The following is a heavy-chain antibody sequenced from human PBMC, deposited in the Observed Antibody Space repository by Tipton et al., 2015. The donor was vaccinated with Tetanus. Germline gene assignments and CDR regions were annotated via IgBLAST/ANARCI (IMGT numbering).Heavy chain of an antibody. CDR2: ISSSGKTV. CDR3: GKQNGGRWVVDH. CDR1: GFTFSDHY. J-gene: IGHJ4*02. Sequence: GSLRLSCVASGFTFSDHYMSWIRQAPGKGLEWVSYISSSGKTVHYADSVKGRFTISRDNAKNSLYLQMNSLSADDTAVYYCGKQNGGRWVVDHWGQGTLVTVSS. V-gene: IGHV3-11*01. D-gene: IGHD4-23*01.